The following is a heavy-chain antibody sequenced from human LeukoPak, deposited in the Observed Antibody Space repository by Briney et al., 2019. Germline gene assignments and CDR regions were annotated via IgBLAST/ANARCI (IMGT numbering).Heavy chain of an antibody. D-gene: IGHD5-12*01. CDR2: MNPNSGNT. Sequence: ALVKVSCKASGYTFTSYDINWVRQATGQGLEWMGWMNPNSGNTGYAQKFQGRVTMTRNTSISTAYMELSSLRSEDTAVYYCARSVDIVANFDYWGQGTLVTVSS. J-gene: IGHJ4*02. CDR3: ARSVDIVANFDY. CDR1: GYTFTSYD. V-gene: IGHV1-8*01.